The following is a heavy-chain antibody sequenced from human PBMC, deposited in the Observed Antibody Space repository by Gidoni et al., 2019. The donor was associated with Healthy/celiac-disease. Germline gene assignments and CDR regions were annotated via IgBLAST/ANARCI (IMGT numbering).Heavy chain of an antibody. CDR3: ARGGGVGFGELSLYGMDV. J-gene: IGHJ6*02. D-gene: IGHD3-10*01. CDR2: LNTNTGNP. Sequence: QVQLLPSDSELKKPGASVKVSCKASGSTFASYARNWGRQAPGQGLEWMGWLNTNTGNPTEAQGCTGRFVFALENSVSTAYLQSSSLKAEDTAVYYCARGGGVGFGELSLYGMDVGGQGTTVTVSS. V-gene: IGHV7-4-1*02. CDR1: GSTFASYA.